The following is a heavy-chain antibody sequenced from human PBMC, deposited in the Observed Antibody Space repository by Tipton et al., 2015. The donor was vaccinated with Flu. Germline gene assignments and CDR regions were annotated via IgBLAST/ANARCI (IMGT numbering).Heavy chain of an antibody. CDR3: ARTRLTAESHNGMDV. D-gene: IGHD3-9*01. CDR1: GYTFTDYD. V-gene: IGHV1-8*02. CDR2: INPNSGNS. Sequence: QLVQSGAEVKKPGASVKVSCKASGYTFTDYDIDWVRQAPGQGLEWVGWINPNSGNSGYAQKFQGRVTMTRNTSITTAYMELRSLTSEDTAVYFCARTRLTAESHNGMDVWGQGTTVTVSS. J-gene: IGHJ6*02.